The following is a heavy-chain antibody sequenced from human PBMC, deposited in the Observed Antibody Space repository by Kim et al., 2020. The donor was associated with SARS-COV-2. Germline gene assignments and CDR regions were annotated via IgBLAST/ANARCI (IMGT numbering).Heavy chain of an antibody. CDR2: IYYSGST. D-gene: IGHD6-13*01. Sequence: SETLSLTCTVSGGSISSSSYYWGWIRQPPGKGLEWIGSIYYSGSTYYNPSLKSRVTISVDTSKNQFSLKLSSVTAADTAVYYCARDLIAAVYYYYGMDVWGQGTTVTVSS. J-gene: IGHJ6*02. CDR3: ARDLIAAVYYYYGMDV. CDR1: GGSISSSSYY. V-gene: IGHV4-39*07.